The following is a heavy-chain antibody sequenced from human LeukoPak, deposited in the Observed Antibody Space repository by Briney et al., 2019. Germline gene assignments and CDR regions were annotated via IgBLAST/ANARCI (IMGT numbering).Heavy chain of an antibody. Sequence: ASVKVSCKASGGTFSSYAISWVRQAPGQGLEWMGGIIPIFGTANYAQKFQGRVTITTDESTSTAYMELSSLRSEDTAVYYCAREGPREYRYYYYYYMDVWGKGTTVTVSS. D-gene: IGHD3-10*01. CDR2: IIPIFGTA. CDR1: GGTFSSYA. CDR3: AREGPREYRYYYYYYMDV. J-gene: IGHJ6*03. V-gene: IGHV1-69*05.